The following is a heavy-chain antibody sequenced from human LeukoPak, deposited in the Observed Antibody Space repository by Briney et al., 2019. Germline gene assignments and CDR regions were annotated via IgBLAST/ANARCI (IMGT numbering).Heavy chain of an antibody. Sequence: GGSLRLSCAASGFTFSSYSMNWVRQAPGKGLEWVSSISSSSSYIYYADSVKGRFTISRDNAKNSLYLQMNSLRAEDTAVYYCAREGGYYYGSGTPNFDYWGQGTLVTVSS. D-gene: IGHD3-10*01. J-gene: IGHJ4*02. CDR2: ISSSSSYI. CDR3: AREGGYYYGSGTPNFDY. V-gene: IGHV3-21*01. CDR1: GFTFSSYS.